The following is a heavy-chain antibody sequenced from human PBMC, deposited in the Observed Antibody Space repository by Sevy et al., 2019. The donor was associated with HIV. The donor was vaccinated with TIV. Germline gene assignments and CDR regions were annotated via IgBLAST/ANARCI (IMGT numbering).Heavy chain of an antibody. CDR2: ISSGSTYI. V-gene: IGHV3-11*06. Sequence: GGSLRLSCAASGFTVSEYYMTWIRQAPGKGLEWVSYISSGSTYINYADSVKGRSTISRDNAKNSLYLQMNSLRAEDTAVYYCAKESRVYSSSHFDYWGQGTLVTVSS. CDR1: GFTVSEYY. J-gene: IGHJ4*02. D-gene: IGHD6-13*01. CDR3: AKESRVYSSSHFDY.